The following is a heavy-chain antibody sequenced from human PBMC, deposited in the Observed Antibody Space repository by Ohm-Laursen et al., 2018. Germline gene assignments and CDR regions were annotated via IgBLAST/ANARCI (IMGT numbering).Heavy chain of an antibody. J-gene: IGHJ4*02. Sequence: SETLSLTCAVYGGSFSGYYWSWIRQPPGKGLEWIGEINHSGSTNYNPSLKSRVTISVDTSKNQFSLKLSSVTAADTAVYYCARLYCSGGSCYSAIYYFDYWGQGTLVTVSS. CDR1: GGSFSGYY. CDR2: INHSGST. D-gene: IGHD2-15*01. V-gene: IGHV4-34*01. CDR3: ARLYCSGGSCYSAIYYFDY.